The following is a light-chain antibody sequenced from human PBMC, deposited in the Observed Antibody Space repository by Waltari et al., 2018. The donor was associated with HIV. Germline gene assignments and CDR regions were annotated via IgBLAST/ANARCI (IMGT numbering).Light chain of an antibody. CDR3: QAWDRNVV. CDR1: MLGDRF. CDR2: QDS. V-gene: IGLV3-1*01. J-gene: IGLJ1*01. Sequence: SYELTQPPSVSVSPGQTASITCSGDMLGDRFASWYEQKPGQSPVLVIYQDSKRPSGVPARFAGSSSGNTATLTISGTQAMDEADYYCQAWDRNVVFGTGTKVTVL.